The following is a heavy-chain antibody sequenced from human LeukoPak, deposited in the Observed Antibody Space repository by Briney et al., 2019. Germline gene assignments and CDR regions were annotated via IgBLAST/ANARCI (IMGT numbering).Heavy chain of an antibody. V-gene: IGHV3-53*01. CDR1: GFTVSSNY. CDR3: ASSGYFGVTIFGVAPHYYMDV. D-gene: IGHD3-3*01. J-gene: IGHJ6*03. CDR2: IYSGGST. Sequence: PGGSLRLSCAASGFTVSSNYMSWVRQAPGKGLEWVSVIYSGGSTYYADSVKGRFTISRDNSKNTLYLQMNSLRAEDTAVYYCASSGYFGVTIFGVAPHYYMDVWGKGTTVTVSS.